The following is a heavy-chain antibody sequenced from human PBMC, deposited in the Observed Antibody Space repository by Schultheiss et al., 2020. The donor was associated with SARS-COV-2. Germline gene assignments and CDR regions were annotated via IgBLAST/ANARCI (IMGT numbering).Heavy chain of an antibody. V-gene: IGHV3-23*01. CDR3: ARDNSGWYGGFDY. D-gene: IGHD6-19*01. CDR1: GFTFSDYA. Sequence: GASLKISCAASGFTFSDYAMSWVRQAPRKGLEWVAGISGNGGSTYFADSVKGRLTISRDNSKNTVYLQVNGLRAEDTAVYYCARDNSGWYGGFDYWGQGTLVTVSS. J-gene: IGHJ4*02. CDR2: ISGNGGST.